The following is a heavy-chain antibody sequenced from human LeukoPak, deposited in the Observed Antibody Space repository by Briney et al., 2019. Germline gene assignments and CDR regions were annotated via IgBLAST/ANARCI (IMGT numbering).Heavy chain of an antibody. D-gene: IGHD3-22*01. CDR1: GFTFSSYS. CDR2: ISSSSYI. J-gene: IGHJ4*02. Sequence: GGSLRLSCAASGFTFSSYSMNWVRQAPGKGLEWVSSISSSSYIYYADSVKGRFTISRDYAKNSLYLQMNSLRAEDTAVYYCARDLRTYYYDSSGHYWGQGTLVTVSS. V-gene: IGHV3-21*01. CDR3: ARDLRTYYYDSSGHY.